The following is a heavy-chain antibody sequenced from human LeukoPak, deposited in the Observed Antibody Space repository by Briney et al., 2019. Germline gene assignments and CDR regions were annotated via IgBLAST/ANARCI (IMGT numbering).Heavy chain of an antibody. CDR3: AGDDGRGFDY. J-gene: IGHJ4*02. D-gene: IGHD2-8*01. CDR2: IYSGGST. V-gene: IGHV3-53*01. CDR1: VCTISHNY. Sequence: PGWSLRLSRAASVCTISHNYMSWVRQAPGKGLEGVSVIYSGGSTYYADSVKHRFTNYRDNSKNTLYLQMNSLRAEVTAVYYCAGDDGRGFDYGGQGPLVTVS.